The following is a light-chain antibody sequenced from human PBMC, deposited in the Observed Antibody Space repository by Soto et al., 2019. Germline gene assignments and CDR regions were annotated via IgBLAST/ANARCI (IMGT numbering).Light chain of an antibody. V-gene: IGLV2-8*01. J-gene: IGLJ2*01. CDR1: TSDVGGGYNY. Sequence: QSVLTQPPSAYGSPGQSVTISCTGTTSDVGGGYNYVSWYQHHPGKVPKLMIYEVSKRPSGVPDRFYGSKSGNTASLTVSGLQAEDEADYFCSSYAGNNNLIFGGGTKVTVL. CDR3: SSYAGNNNLI. CDR2: EVS.